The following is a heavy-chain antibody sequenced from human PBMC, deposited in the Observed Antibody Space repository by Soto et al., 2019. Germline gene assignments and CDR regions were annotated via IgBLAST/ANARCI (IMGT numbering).Heavy chain of an antibody. CDR2: IDYSGST. Sequence: QVHLEESGPGLVNPSETLSLSCSVSGGSLNNSDYFWSWIRHHPENGLEWIGYIDYSGSTRYNPSLRTRASLPIDPIKNQASRRLNFVTVADTAGYFCARDADYGGSRGGMDVWGGGTTVTVSS. J-gene: IGHJ6*04. D-gene: IGHD4-17*01. V-gene: IGHV4-31*03. CDR3: ARDADYGGSRGGMDV. CDR1: GGSLNNSDYF.